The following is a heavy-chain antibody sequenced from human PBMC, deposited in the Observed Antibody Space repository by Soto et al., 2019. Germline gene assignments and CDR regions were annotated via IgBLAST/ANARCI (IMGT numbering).Heavy chain of an antibody. J-gene: IGHJ6*02. Sequence: QVQLVQSGAEVKKPGSSVKVSCKASGGTFSSYAISWVRQAPGPRLELMGGIIPIFGTANNAQKFQARFTITADESTSTAYMELSSLSSEDTAVYYFAEEAAYYYDSSGYYPRYYYYGMDVWGHGTTVTVSS. CDR3: AEEAAYYYDSSGYYPRYYYYGMDV. CDR1: GGTFSSYA. D-gene: IGHD3-22*01. CDR2: IIPIFGTA. V-gene: IGHV1-69*01.